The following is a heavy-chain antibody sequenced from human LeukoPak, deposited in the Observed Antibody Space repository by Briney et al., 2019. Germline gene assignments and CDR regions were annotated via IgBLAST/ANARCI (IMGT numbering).Heavy chain of an antibody. V-gene: IGHV4-39*01. CDR1: GRSISSSNYY. D-gene: IGHD2-15*01. CDR3: ARLDGYCSGGSCYSVSFVDP. CDR2: IYYSGST. J-gene: IGHJ5*02. Sequence: SQTLSLTCTVSGRSISSSNYYWGWIRQPPGKGLEWIGSIYYSGSTYYNPSLKSRVTISVDTSKNQFSLKLSSVTAADTAVYYCARLDGYCSGGSCYSVSFVDPWGQGTLVTVSS.